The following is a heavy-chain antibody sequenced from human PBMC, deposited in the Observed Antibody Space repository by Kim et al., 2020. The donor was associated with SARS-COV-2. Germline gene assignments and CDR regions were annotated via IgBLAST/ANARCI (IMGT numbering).Heavy chain of an antibody. CDR2: ISFHGREQ. CDR3: AKDIRVASIDY. D-gene: IGHD2-15*01. CDR1: GFSFSTHG. Sequence: GGSLRLSCLASGFSFSTHGMHWVRQTPAKGLEWVAVISFHGREQYYADSVRGRFTISRDNSNKTLYLQMNSLRSEDTAVYYCAKDIRVASIDYWGQGTLVTVSS. V-gene: IGHV3-30*18. J-gene: IGHJ4*02.